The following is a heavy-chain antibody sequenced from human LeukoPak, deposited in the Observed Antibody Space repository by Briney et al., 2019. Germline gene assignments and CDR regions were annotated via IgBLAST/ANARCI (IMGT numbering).Heavy chain of an antibody. Sequence: GESLKISCKGSGYSFTSYWIGWVRQMPGKGLEWMGIIYPGDSDTRYSPSFQGQVTISADKSISTAYLQWSSLKASDTAMYYCARLGSLGYYYDSSGYPEYWGQGTLVTVSS. V-gene: IGHV5-51*01. CDR1: GYSFTSYW. D-gene: IGHD3-22*01. CDR2: IYPGDSDT. J-gene: IGHJ4*02. CDR3: ARLGSLGYYYDSSGYPEY.